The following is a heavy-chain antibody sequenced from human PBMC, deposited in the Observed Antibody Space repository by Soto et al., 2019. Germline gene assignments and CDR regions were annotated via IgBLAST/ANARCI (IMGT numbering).Heavy chain of an antibody. Sequence: GGSLRLSCVASGFNSKKFAMAWVRQAPGEGLEWVSGISCCGGSTSYADSVKGRFSTARDDSKNTLSLQMNGLRVEDTAQYFCAKADGEQWLIPHLDNWGQGTLVTVSS. V-gene: IGHV3-23*01. CDR2: ISCCGGST. D-gene: IGHD6-19*01. J-gene: IGHJ4*02. CDR1: GFNSKKFA. CDR3: AKADGEQWLIPHLDN.